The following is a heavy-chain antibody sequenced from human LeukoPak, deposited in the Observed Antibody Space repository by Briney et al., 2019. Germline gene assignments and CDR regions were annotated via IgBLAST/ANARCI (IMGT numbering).Heavy chain of an antibody. Sequence: PETLSLTCTVSGYSISSGYYWGWIRQPAGKGLEWIASIFRSGTTYYNPSLKSRVTISVDTSKNQFSLKLSSVTAADTAVYYCARDLGYYDSSGYLDYWGQGTLVTVSS. V-gene: IGHV4-38-2*02. J-gene: IGHJ4*02. CDR1: GYSISSGYY. CDR2: IFRSGTT. CDR3: ARDLGYYDSSGYLDY. D-gene: IGHD3-22*01.